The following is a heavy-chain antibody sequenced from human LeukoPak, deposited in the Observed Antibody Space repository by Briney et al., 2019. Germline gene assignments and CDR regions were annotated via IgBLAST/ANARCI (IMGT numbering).Heavy chain of an antibody. Sequence: GGSLRLSCAASGFTFTSYWMSWMRQAPGKGLQWVANIKHDGSEQYYVDSVKGRFTVSRDNAKNSLYLQMNSLGVEDTAVYYCKSGGAAPGNFDYWGQGALVTVSS. V-gene: IGHV3-7*01. D-gene: IGHD6-13*01. CDR1: GFTFTSYW. J-gene: IGHJ4*02. CDR2: IKHDGSEQ. CDR3: KSGGAAPGNFDY.